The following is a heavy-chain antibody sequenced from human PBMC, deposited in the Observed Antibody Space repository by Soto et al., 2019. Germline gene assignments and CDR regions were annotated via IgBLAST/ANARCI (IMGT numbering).Heavy chain of an antibody. CDR2: IIPIFGTA. Sequence: GASVKVSCKASGVTFSSYAISWVRQAPGQGLEWMGGIIPIFGTANYAQKFQGRVTITADESTSTAYMELSSLRSEDTAVYYCARGVSYYYDSSGRGYYFDYWGQGTLVTVS. CDR3: ARGVSYYYDSSGRGYYFDY. CDR1: GVTFSSYA. V-gene: IGHV1-69*13. J-gene: IGHJ4*02. D-gene: IGHD3-22*01.